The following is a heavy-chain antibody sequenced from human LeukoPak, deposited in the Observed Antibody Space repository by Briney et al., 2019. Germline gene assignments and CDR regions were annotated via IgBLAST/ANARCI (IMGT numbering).Heavy chain of an antibody. CDR2: ISGSGGST. CDR1: GFMFSNYA. J-gene: IGHJ4*02. D-gene: IGHD3-22*01. V-gene: IGHV3-23*01. CDR3: ARGYSDSSGYSY. Sequence: PGGSLRLSCAASGFMFSNYAMSWVRQAPGKGLEWVSGISGSGGSTYYADSVKGRFTISRDNAKNSLFLQMNSLRAEDTAVYYCARGYSDSSGYSYWGQGTLVTVSS.